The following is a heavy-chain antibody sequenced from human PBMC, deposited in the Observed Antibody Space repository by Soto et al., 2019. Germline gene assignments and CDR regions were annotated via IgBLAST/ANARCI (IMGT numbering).Heavy chain of an antibody. Sequence: EVQLVESGGGLIQPGGSLRLSCAASGFTFSSNDMNWVRQAPGKGLEWVSLIYSGGSTYYADSVKGRFTISRDNSKNTLYPQMSSRRAEATAVYYFATRPLPGAPWGQGTMVTVSS. CDR1: GFTFSSND. V-gene: IGHV3-53*01. J-gene: IGHJ3*01. CDR2: IYSGGST. D-gene: IGHD3-10*01. CDR3: ATRPLPGAP.